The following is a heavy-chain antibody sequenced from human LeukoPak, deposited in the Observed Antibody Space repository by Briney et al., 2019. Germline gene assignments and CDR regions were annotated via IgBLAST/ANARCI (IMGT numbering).Heavy chain of an antibody. CDR2: MNPNSGNT. CDR3: ARSSMVRGVIPVDY. Sequence: GESLKISCKASGYTFTSYDINWVRQATGQGLEWMGWMNPNSGNTGYAQKFQGRVTMTRDTSISTAYMELSSLRSEDTAVYYCARSSMVRGVIPVDYWGQGTLVTVSS. D-gene: IGHD3-10*01. J-gene: IGHJ4*02. CDR1: GYTFTSYD. V-gene: IGHV1-8*01.